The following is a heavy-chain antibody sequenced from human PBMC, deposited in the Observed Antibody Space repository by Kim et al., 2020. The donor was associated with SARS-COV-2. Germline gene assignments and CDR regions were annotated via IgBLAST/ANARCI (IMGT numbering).Heavy chain of an antibody. CDR3: AGAGLTAVFGY. D-gene: IGHD3-16*01. CDR1: GFTFSNYW. J-gene: IGHJ4*02. V-gene: IGHV3-7*01. Sequence: GGSLRLSCAASGFTFSNYWMSWVRQAPGKGLEWVANIKPDGSERYYVDSVKGRFTISRDNAKNSVYLQMNSLRAEDTAVYYCAGAGLTAVFGYCGQGTQV. CDR2: IKPDGSER.